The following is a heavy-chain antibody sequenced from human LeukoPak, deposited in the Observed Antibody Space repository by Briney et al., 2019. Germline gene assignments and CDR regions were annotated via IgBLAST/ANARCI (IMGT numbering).Heavy chain of an antibody. CDR3: AKGVGYSYGVAFDI. V-gene: IGHV3-9*03. CDR2: ITWNSGSI. D-gene: IGHD5-18*01. Sequence: LPGRSLRLSCVASEFTFDDYAMHWVRHAPGKGLEWVSSITWNSGSIVYADSVRGRFTISRDNAKNSLYLQMNSLRADDMALYYCAKGVGYSYGVAFDIWGQGTKVTVSS. CDR1: EFTFDDYA. J-gene: IGHJ3*02.